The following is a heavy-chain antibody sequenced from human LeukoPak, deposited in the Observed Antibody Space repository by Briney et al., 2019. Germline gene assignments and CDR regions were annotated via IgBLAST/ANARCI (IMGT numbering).Heavy chain of an antibody. Sequence: GGSLRLSCAASGFTFSSYAMSWVRQAPGKGLEWVSAISGSGGSTYYADSVKGRFTISRDNSKNTLYLQMNGLRAEDTAVYYCAKATYYYDSSGYFSYWGQGTLVTVSS. D-gene: IGHD3-22*01. CDR3: AKATYYYDSSGYFSY. CDR1: GFTFSSYA. J-gene: IGHJ4*02. CDR2: ISGSGGST. V-gene: IGHV3-23*01.